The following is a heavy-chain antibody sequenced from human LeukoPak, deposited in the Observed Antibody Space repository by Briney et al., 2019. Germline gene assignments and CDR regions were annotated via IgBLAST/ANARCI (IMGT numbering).Heavy chain of an antibody. V-gene: IGHV1-46*01. J-gene: IGHJ2*01. CDR3: ARDRGSKRVAYCGGDCYIGYFDL. D-gene: IGHD2-21*02. CDR1: GYTFTSYY. Sequence: ASVKVSCKASGYTFTSYYMHWVRQAPGQGLEWMGIINPSGGSTSYAQKFQGRVTMTRDTSTSTVYMELSSLRSEDTAVYYCARDRGSKRVAYCGGDCYIGYFDLWGRGTLVAVSS. CDR2: INPSGGST.